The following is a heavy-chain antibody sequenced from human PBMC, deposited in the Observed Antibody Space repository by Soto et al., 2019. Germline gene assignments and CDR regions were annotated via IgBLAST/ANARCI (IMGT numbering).Heavy chain of an antibody. CDR3: VKEYCTGVTCFDAFDL. Sequence: EAELVESGGGLVQPGGSLTLSCAASGFIFSDYEVDWVRQAPGSGPEWISYISDGGTTIYYAASVKGRFTISRDDAKKSLYLHMNSLRVDDTAIYFCVKEYCTGVTCFDAFDLWGQGTVVTVSS. V-gene: IGHV3-48*03. J-gene: IGHJ3*01. CDR2: ISDGGTTI. CDR1: GFIFSDYE. D-gene: IGHD2-8*02.